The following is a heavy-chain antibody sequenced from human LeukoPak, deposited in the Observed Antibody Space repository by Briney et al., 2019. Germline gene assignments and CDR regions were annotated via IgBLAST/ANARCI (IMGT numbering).Heavy chain of an antibody. CDR3: ARGRDSRGYQFKGFDY. Sequence: SETLSLTCTVSGGSMNNDYFTWIRQPAGKGLEWIGRIHSGGTTNYNPSLMSRVTSSVDTSKNQFSLRLGSVTAADTAVYYCARGRDSRGYQFKGFDYWGQGTQVTVSS. CDR2: IHSGGTT. CDR1: GGSMNNDY. D-gene: IGHD3-22*01. V-gene: IGHV4-4*07. J-gene: IGHJ4*02.